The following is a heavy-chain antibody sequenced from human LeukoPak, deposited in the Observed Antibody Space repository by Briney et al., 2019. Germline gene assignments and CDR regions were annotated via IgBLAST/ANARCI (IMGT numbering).Heavy chain of an antibody. V-gene: IGHV3-48*04. D-gene: IGHD4-23*01. CDR2: ISSSSSTI. Sequence: PGGSLRLSCAASGFTFSSYSMNWVRQAPGKGLEWVSYISSSSSTIYYADSVKGRFTISRDNAKNSLYLQMNSLRSEDTAVYYCARVDGGNSDWNFDLWGRGTLVTVSS. J-gene: IGHJ2*01. CDR1: GFTFSSYS. CDR3: ARVDGGNSDWNFDL.